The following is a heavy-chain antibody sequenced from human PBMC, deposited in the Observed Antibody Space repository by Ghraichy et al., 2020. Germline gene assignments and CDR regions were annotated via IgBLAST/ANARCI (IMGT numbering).Heavy chain of an antibody. Sequence: LSLTCAASGFTFSSYSMNWVRQAPGKGLEWVSSISSSSRYIYYADSVKGRFTISRDNAKNSLYLQMNSLRAEDTAVYYCARALKVVDFDYWGQGTLVTVSS. V-gene: IGHV3-21*01. CDR2: ISSSSRYI. CDR3: ARALKVVDFDY. J-gene: IGHJ4*02. CDR1: GFTFSSYS. D-gene: IGHD2-15*01.